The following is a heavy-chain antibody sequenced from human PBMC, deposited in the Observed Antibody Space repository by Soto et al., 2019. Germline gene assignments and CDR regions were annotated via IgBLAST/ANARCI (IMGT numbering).Heavy chain of an antibody. V-gene: IGHV1-3*01. CDR1: GYAFTSYA. CDR2: INASNGNT. CDR3: ASPELWFGELSFYGMDV. J-gene: IGHJ6*02. Sequence: QVQLVQSGAEVKKPGASVKVSCKASGYAFTSYAMHWVRQAPGQRLEWMGWINASNGNTKYSQKFQGRVTITRDTSASTAYMELSSLRSEDTAVYYCASPELWFGELSFYGMDVWGQGTTVTVSS. D-gene: IGHD3-10*01.